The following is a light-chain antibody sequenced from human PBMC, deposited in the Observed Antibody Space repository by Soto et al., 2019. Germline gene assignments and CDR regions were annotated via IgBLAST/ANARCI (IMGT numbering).Light chain of an antibody. CDR1: QSLAYSDGNTY. Sequence: DIVMTQSPLSLPVTLGQPASISCWSSQSLAYSDGNTYLNWFQQRPGQSPRRLIFKVSNRDSGVPDRFSGSGSGTDFTLKISRVEAEDVGVYYCMQGTGLPRTFGQGTNLEIK. CDR2: KVS. J-gene: IGKJ2*01. CDR3: MQGTGLPRT. V-gene: IGKV2-30*01.